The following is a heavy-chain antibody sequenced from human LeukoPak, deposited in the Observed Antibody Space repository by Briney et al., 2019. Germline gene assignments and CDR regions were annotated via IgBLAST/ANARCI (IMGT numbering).Heavy chain of an antibody. D-gene: IGHD3-22*01. CDR1: GGSVSSGSYY. CDR2: IYYSGST. CDR3: ARGPYDSSGYYYV. V-gene: IGHV4-61*01. Sequence: PSETLSFTCTVSGGSVSSGSYYWSWIRQPPGKGLEWIGYIYYSGSTNYNPSLKSRVTISVDTSKNQFSLKLSSVTAADTAVYYCARGPYDSSGYYYVWGQGTLVTVSS. J-gene: IGHJ4*02.